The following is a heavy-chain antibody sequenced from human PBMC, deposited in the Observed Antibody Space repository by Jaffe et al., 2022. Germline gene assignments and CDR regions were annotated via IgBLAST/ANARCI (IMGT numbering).Heavy chain of an antibody. D-gene: IGHD3-3*01. J-gene: IGHJ4*02. CDR2: ISWNSGSI. CDR3: AKDTTEWLFNPTSDY. CDR1: GFTFDDYA. V-gene: IGHV3-9*01. Sequence: EVQLVESGGGLVQPGRSLRLSCAASGFTFDDYAMHWVRQAPGKGLEWVSGISWNSGSIGYADSVKGRFTISRDNAKNSLYLQMNSLRAEDTALYYCAKDTTEWLFNPTSDYWGQGTLVTVSS.